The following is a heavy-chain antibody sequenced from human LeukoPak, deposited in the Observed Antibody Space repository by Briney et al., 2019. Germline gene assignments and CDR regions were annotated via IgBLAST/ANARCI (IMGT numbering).Heavy chain of an antibody. V-gene: IGHV4-39*07. Sequence: MPSETLSLTCTASGGSISSSSYYWGWIRQPPGKGLEWIGSIYHSGSTYYNPSLKSRVTISVDTSKNQFSLKLSSVTAADTAVYYCARERFLEWLLSGYFDYWGQGTLVAVSS. D-gene: IGHD3-3*01. J-gene: IGHJ4*02. CDR2: IYHSGST. CDR3: ARERFLEWLLSGYFDY. CDR1: GGSISSSSYY.